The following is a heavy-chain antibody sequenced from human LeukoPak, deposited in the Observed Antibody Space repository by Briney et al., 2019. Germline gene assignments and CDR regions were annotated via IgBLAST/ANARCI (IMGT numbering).Heavy chain of an antibody. CDR2: MDPVSGGT. D-gene: IGHD2-15*01. CDR1: GYTFTAYY. CDR3: ARGVGSSWSDP. V-gene: IGHV1-2*02. J-gene: IGHJ5*02. Sequence: ASVKVSCKASGYTFTAYYIHWVRQAPGQGLEWMGWMDPVSGGTNYAETFQGRVTMTRDSSISTAYMQLSGLRSDDTADTAVYYCARGVGSSWSDPWGQGTLVTVSS.